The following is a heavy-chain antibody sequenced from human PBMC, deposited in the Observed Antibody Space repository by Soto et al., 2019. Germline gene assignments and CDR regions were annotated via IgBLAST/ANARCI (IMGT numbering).Heavy chain of an antibody. Sequence: GGSLRLSCAASGFTFSSYSMNWIRQAPGKGLEWVSSISSSSSYIYYADSVKGRFTISRDNAKNSLYLQMNSLRAEDTAVYYCARASYFDWLLYGWGQGTLVTVSS. V-gene: IGHV3-21*01. J-gene: IGHJ4*02. CDR3: ARASYFDWLLYG. CDR2: ISSSSSYI. D-gene: IGHD3-9*01. CDR1: GFTFSSYS.